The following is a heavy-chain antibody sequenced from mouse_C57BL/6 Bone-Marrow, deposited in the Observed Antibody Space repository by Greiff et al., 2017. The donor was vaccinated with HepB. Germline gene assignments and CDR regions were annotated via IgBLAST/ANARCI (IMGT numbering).Heavy chain of an antibody. CDR1: GFSLTSYG. D-gene: IGHD1-1*01. Sequence: QVQLKESGPGLVQPSQSLSITCTVSGFSLTSYGVHWVRQSPGKGLEWLGVIWSGGSTDYNAAFTSRLSISKDNSKSQVFFKMNSLQADDTAIYYCARTGYGSSWNYFDYWGQGTTLTVSS. V-gene: IGHV2-2*01. CDR3: ARTGYGSSWNYFDY. J-gene: IGHJ2*01. CDR2: IWSGGST.